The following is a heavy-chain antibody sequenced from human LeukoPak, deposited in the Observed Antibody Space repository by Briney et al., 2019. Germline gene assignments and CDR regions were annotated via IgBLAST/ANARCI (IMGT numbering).Heavy chain of an antibody. CDR3: VKDRGTSGWYNDY. J-gene: IGHJ4*02. V-gene: IGHV3-23*01. CDR1: GFTFSSYA. Sequence: GGSLRLSCAASGFTFSSYAMTWVRQAPGKGLEWVSAISGSGGITYYADSVKGRFSISRDISKNTLYLQMNSLRAEDTAVYYCVKDRGTSGWYNDYWGQGTLVTVSS. D-gene: IGHD6-19*01. CDR2: ISGSGGIT.